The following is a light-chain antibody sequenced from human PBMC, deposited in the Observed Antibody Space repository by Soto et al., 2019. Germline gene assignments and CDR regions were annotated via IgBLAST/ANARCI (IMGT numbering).Light chain of an antibody. J-gene: IGKJ3*01. Sequence: DIQMTQSPSSLSASLGDRVTITCRASQGVSTYLAWYQQKPGKVPNLLIYDASTLQSGVPSRFSGSGSGTDFTLTISSLQPGDVATYYCQEYTSVSFTFGPGTKVDIK. CDR1: QGVSTY. CDR3: QEYTSVSFT. V-gene: IGKV1-27*01. CDR2: DAS.